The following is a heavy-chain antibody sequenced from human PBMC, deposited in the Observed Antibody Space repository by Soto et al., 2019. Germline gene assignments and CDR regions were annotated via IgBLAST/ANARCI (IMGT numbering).Heavy chain of an antibody. D-gene: IGHD2-15*01. Sequence: ASVKVSCKASGYTFTTYDISWVRQAPGQGLEWMGWISAYDGNTNHAQKLQGRVTVTTDTSTSTAYMELRSLRSDDTAMYYCATANFCSGGTCYSDYWGQGTLVTVSS. V-gene: IGHV1-18*01. J-gene: IGHJ4*02. CDR2: ISAYDGNT. CDR3: ATANFCSGGTCYSDY. CDR1: GYTFTTYD.